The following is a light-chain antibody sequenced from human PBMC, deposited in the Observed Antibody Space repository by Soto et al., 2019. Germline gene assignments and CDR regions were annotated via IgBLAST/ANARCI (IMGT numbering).Light chain of an antibody. Sequence: DIQMTQSPSSLSASVGDRVTITCRASQTISNYLNWYQQKPGKAPKLLIYAAASLQSGVPSRVSGSGSGTDFTLTISSLQPEDVATYYCQQSYIIPWTFGQGTKVDNK. CDR2: AAA. V-gene: IGKV1-39*01. CDR3: QQSYIIPWT. CDR1: QTISNY. J-gene: IGKJ1*01.